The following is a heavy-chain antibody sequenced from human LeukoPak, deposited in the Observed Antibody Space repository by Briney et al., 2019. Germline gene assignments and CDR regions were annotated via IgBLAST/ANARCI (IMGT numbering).Heavy chain of an antibody. CDR2: IYPGDSDT. CDR3: ARIRRRSDFWSGPTHPDY. D-gene: IGHD3-3*01. V-gene: IGHV5-51*01. Sequence: GESLKISCKGSGYSFTSYWIGWVRQMPGKGLEWMGIIYPGDSDTRYSPSFQGQVTISADKSISTAYLQWSSLKASDTAMYYCARIRRRSDFWSGPTHPDYWGQGTLVTVSS. CDR1: GYSFTSYW. J-gene: IGHJ4*02.